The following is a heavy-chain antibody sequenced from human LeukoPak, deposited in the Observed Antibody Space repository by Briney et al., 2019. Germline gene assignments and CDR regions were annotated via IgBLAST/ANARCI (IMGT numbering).Heavy chain of an antibody. CDR2: IYYSGST. D-gene: IGHD3-22*01. V-gene: IGHV4-31*03. CDR3: ARDSSDSSGSSEEDAFDI. Sequence: SQTLSLTCTVSGGSISSGGYYWNWIRQHPGKGLEWIGYIYYSGSTYYNPSLKSRVTISVDTSKNQFPLKLSSVTAADTAVYYCARDSSDSSGSSEEDAFDIWGQGTMVTVSS. CDR1: GGSISSGGYY. J-gene: IGHJ3*02.